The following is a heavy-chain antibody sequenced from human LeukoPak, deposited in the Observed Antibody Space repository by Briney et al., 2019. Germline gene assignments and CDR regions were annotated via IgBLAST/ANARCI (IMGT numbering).Heavy chain of an antibody. Sequence: SETLSLTCTVSGVSISSYYWSWIRQPAGKGLKWIGRIYTSGSTNYNPSLKSRLTLSLDTSKNQFSLKVDSVTAADTALYYCARVDYSYGFNYIDPWGQGTLVIVSS. J-gene: IGHJ5*02. CDR2: IYTSGST. CDR1: GVSISSYY. V-gene: IGHV4-4*07. CDR3: ARVDYSYGFNYIDP. D-gene: IGHD5-18*01.